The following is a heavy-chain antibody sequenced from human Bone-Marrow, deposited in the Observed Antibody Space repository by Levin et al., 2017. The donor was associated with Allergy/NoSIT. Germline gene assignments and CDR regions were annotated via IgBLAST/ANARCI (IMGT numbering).Heavy chain of an antibody. CDR2: IFYSGST. Sequence: SQTLSLTCSVSGGSIRDSYWSWIRQPPGKGLEWIGYIFYSGSTMSNPSLKSRVTISVDTSKNQFSLRLTSVTAADTAVYYCASSGLRGMVYYHNGMDVWGQGTTVTV. CDR3: ASSGLRGMVYYHNGMDV. D-gene: IGHD3-10*01. J-gene: IGHJ6*02. CDR1: GGSIRDSY. V-gene: IGHV4-59*01.